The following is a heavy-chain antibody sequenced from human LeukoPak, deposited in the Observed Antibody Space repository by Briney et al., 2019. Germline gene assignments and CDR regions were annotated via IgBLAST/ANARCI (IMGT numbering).Heavy chain of an antibody. CDR3: ARDTAGYSSSWSIDY. CDR1: GGTFSSYA. CDR2: IIPIFGTA. D-gene: IGHD6-13*01. V-gene: IGHV1-69*06. J-gene: IGHJ4*02. Sequence: SVKVSCKASGGTFSSYAISWVRQAPGQGLEWMGGIIPIFGTANYAQKFQGRVTITADKSTSTAYMEPSSLRSEDTAVYYCARDTAGYSSSWSIDYWGQGTLVTVSS.